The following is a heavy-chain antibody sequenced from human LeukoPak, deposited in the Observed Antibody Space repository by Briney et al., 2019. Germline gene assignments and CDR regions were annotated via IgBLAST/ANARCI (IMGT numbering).Heavy chain of an antibody. V-gene: IGHV3-11*05. CDR3: ARAARYYGSGFDAFDI. CDR2: ISSSSSYT. CDR1: GFTFSDYY. Sequence: PGGSLRLPCAASGFTFSDYYMSWIRQAPGKGLEWVSYISSSSSYTNYADSVKGRFTISRDNAKNSLYLQMNSLRAEDTAVYYCARAARYYGSGFDAFDIWGQGTMVTVSS. J-gene: IGHJ3*02. D-gene: IGHD3-10*01.